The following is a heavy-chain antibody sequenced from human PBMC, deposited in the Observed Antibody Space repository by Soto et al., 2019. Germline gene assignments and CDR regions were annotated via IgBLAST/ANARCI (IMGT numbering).Heavy chain of an antibody. V-gene: IGHV3-23*01. CDR3: AKDAPGSGWLSDY. J-gene: IGHJ4*02. Sequence: GSLRLSCVASGFTFSIYAMSWVRQAPGKGLEWVSTISGNGGTSYADFVRGRFTISRDNSKNTLYLQMNSLRVDDTAVYYCAKDAPGSGWLSDYWGQGTLVTISS. D-gene: IGHD3-22*01. CDR1: GFTFSIYA. CDR2: ISGNGGT.